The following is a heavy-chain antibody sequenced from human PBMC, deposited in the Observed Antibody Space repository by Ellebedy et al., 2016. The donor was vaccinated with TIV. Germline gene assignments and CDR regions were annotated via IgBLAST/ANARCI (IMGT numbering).Heavy chain of an antibody. J-gene: IGHJ6*02. CDR1: GFTFDDYA. V-gene: IGHV3-9*01. CDR3: ARDRGWLLWFGEKPYGMDV. CDR2: ISWNSGSI. Sequence: SLKISXAASGFTFDDYAMHWVRQAPGKGLEWVSGISWNSGSIGYADSVKGRFTISRDNAKNSLYLQMNSLRDGDTAVYYCARDRGWLLWFGEKPYGMDVWGQGTTVTVSS. D-gene: IGHD3-10*01.